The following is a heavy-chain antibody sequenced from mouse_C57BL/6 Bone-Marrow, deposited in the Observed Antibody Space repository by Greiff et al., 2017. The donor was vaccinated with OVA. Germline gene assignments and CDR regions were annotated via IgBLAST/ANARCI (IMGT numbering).Heavy chain of an antibody. D-gene: IGHD2-3*01. V-gene: IGHV1-9*01. CDR3: ASGSGYYGFAY. J-gene: IGHJ3*01. CDR1: GYTFTGYW. Sequence: VQLVESGAELMKPGASVKLSCKATGYTFTGYWIEWVKQRPGHGLEWIGEILPGSGSTNYNVKFKGKATFTADTSSNTAYMQLSSLTTEDSAIYYCASGSGYYGFAYWGQGTLVTVSA. CDR2: ILPGSGST.